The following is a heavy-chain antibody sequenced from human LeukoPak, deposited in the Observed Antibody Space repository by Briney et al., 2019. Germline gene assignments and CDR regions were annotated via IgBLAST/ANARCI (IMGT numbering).Heavy chain of an antibody. V-gene: IGHV5-51*01. CDR1: GYSFTSYW. D-gene: IGHD3-22*01. CDR2: IYPGDSDT. Sequence: GESLKISCKGSGYSFTSYWIGWVRQMPGKGLEWMGIIYPGDSDTRYSPSFQGQVTISADKSISTAYLQWSSLKASDTAMYYCARLFQYYYDSSGHFDYWGQGTLVTVSS. J-gene: IGHJ4*02. CDR3: ARLFQYYYDSSGHFDY.